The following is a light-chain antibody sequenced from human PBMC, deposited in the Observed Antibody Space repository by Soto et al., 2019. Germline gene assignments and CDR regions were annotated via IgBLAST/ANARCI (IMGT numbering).Light chain of an antibody. J-gene: IGKJ1*01. CDR2: DAS. CDR3: HHES. Sequence: DIQLTQSPSTLSASVGDRITITCRASQPIDRWLAWYQQRPGKAPKLLIYDASTMGRGVPSRFSGSGSGTEFTLTINSLQPDDFATYCCHHESFGQGTRVEMK. V-gene: IGKV1-5*01. CDR1: QPIDRW.